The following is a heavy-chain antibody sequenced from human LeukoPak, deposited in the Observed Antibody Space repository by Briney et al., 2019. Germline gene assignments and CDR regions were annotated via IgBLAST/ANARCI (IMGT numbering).Heavy chain of an antibody. Sequence: SVKVSCKASGNSISNYAVSWVRQAPGQGFEWMGGIIPIFGTADYAQKFQGRVTITADQSTSTTYMALSSLKSEDTATYYCTTRACHAGGCSSSFYHYYGLHFWGQGTTVSVSS. D-gene: IGHD2-15*01. J-gene: IGHJ6*02. V-gene: IGHV1-69*13. CDR2: IIPIFGTA. CDR1: GNSISNYA. CDR3: TTRACHAGGCSSSFYHYYGLHF.